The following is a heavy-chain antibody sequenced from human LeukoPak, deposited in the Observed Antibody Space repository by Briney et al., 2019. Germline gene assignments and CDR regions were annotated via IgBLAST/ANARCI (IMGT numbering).Heavy chain of an antibody. CDR1: GYSISRAYY. D-gene: IGHD5-12*01. J-gene: IGHJ4*02. V-gene: IGHV4-38-2*02. CDR3: ARERSGYANFDY. CDR2: IHYTGST. Sequence: SETLSLTCNVSGYSISRAYYWGWIRQSPEKGLEWIATIHYTGSTYYNPSFKSRVTISVDTSKNQFSVKLTSVTAADTAVYYCARERSGYANFDYWGQGTLVTVSS.